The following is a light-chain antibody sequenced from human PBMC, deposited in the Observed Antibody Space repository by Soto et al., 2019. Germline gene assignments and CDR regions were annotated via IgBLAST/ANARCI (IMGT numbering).Light chain of an antibody. CDR2: AAS. Sequence: IQLTQSPSSLSASVGDRVTITSRASQSISNYLNWYQQKPGKVPKLLIYAASSLQGGVPSRFSGSGSGTDFTLTISSLQPEDFGTYYCQQSYSSFVTFGQGTKVEI. J-gene: IGKJ1*01. V-gene: IGKV1-39*01. CDR3: QQSYSSFVT. CDR1: QSISNY.